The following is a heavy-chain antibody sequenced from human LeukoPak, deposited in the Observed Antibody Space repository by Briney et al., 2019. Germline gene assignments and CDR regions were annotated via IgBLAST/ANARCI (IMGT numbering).Heavy chain of an antibody. CDR3: ARLLTGDPFVI. J-gene: IGHJ3*02. V-gene: IGHV1-69*05. D-gene: IGHD7-27*01. CDR2: IIPIFGTA. Sequence: SVKVSCKASGGTFSSYAISWVRQAPGHALEWMGGIIPIFGTANYAQKFQGRVTITTDESTSTAYMELSSLRSEDTAVYYCARLLTGDPFVIGGQGTMVTVSA. CDR1: GGTFSSYA.